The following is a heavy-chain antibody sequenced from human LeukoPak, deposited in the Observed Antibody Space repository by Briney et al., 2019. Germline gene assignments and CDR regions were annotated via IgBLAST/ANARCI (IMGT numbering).Heavy chain of an antibody. Sequence: GGSLRLSCAASGFTFSSYGMHWVRQAPGKGLEWVAFIRYDGSNKYYADSEKGRFTISRDNSKNTLYLQMNSLRAEDTAVYYCAKVHQDYDFWNYFDYWGQGTLVTVSS. CDR2: IRYDGSNK. V-gene: IGHV3-30*02. CDR1: GFTFSSYG. D-gene: IGHD3-3*01. CDR3: AKVHQDYDFWNYFDY. J-gene: IGHJ4*02.